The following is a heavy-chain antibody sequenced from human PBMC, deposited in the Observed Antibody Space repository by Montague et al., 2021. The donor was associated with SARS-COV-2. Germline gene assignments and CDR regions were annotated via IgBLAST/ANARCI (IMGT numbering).Heavy chain of an antibody. CDR2: LYYYGSV. CDR3: ARQITMVREPFDS. V-gene: IGHV4-59*08. CDR1: GDSVSRSY. D-gene: IGHD3-10*01. Sequence: SETLSLTCTVSGDSVSRSYWNWIRQSPGKGLEWIGNLYYYGSVNXNPSLKSRLSISLDTSKNQLSLTLTSVTAADTATYYCARQITMVREPFDSWGQGTLVLVSS. J-gene: IGHJ4*02.